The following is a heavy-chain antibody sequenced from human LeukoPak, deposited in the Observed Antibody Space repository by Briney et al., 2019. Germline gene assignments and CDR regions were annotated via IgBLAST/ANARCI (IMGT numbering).Heavy chain of an antibody. CDR3: ARGVRWLQYYFDY. CDR1: GGSISSYY. J-gene: IGHJ4*02. Sequence: SETLSLTCTVSGGSISSYYWSWIRQPPGKGLEWIGYIYYSGSTNYNPSLKSRVTISVDTSKNQFSLKLSSVTAADTAVYYCARGVRWLQYYFDYWGQGTLVTVSS. CDR2: IYYSGST. D-gene: IGHD5-24*01. V-gene: IGHV4-59*01.